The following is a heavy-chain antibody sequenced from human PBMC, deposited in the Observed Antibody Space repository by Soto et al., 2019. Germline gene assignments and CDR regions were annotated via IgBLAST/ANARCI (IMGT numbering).Heavy chain of an antibody. J-gene: IGHJ4*02. CDR1: GFTFSSYA. CDR2: ISGSGGST. V-gene: IGHV3-23*01. D-gene: IGHD3-3*01. CDR3: AKDRYDFWSGLFDY. Sequence: EVQLLESGGGLVQPGGSLRLSCAASGFTFSSYAMSLVRQAPGKGLEWVSAISGSGGSTYYADSVKGRFTISRDNSKNTLYLQMTSLRAEDTAVYYCAKDRYDFWSGLFDYWGQGTLVTVSS.